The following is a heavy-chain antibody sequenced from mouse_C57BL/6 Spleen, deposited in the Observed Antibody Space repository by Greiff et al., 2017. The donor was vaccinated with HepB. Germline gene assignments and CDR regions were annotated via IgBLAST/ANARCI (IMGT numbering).Heavy chain of an antibody. V-gene: IGHV1-9*01. Sequence: QVQLKQSGAELMKPGASVKLSCKATGYTFTGYWIEWVKQRPGHGLEWIGEILPGSGSTNYNDKFKGKATFTADTSSNTAYMQLSSLTTEDSAIYYCARREKDGYYRYWYFDVWGTGTTVTVSS. CDR3: ARREKDGYYRYWYFDV. CDR1: GYTFTGYW. D-gene: IGHD2-3*01. CDR2: ILPGSGST. J-gene: IGHJ1*03.